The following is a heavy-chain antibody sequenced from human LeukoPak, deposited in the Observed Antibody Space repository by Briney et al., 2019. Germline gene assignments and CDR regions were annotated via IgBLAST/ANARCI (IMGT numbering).Heavy chain of an antibody. CDR1: GFTFSSYG. V-gene: IGHV3-30*18. J-gene: IGHJ4*02. D-gene: IGHD6-19*01. Sequence: GGSLRLSCAASGFTFSSYGIRWVRQAPGKGLEWVAVISYDGSNKYYADSVKGRFTISRDNSKNTLYLQMNSLRAEDTAVYYCAKAHVAVAVSIDYWGQGTLVTVSS. CDR2: ISYDGSNK. CDR3: AKAHVAVAVSIDY.